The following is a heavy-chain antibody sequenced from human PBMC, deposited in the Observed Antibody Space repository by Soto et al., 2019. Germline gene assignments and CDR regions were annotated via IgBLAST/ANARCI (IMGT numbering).Heavy chain of an antibody. CDR3: ARDRTDHFDY. D-gene: IGHD1-1*01. CDR1: GFTFSSYA. CDR2: ISYDGSNK. J-gene: IGHJ4*02. V-gene: IGHV3-30-3*01. Sequence: QVQLVESGGGVVQHGRSLRLSCAASGFTFSSYAMHWVRQAPGKGLEWVAVISYDGSNKYYADSVKGRFTISRDNSKNTLYLQMNSLRAEDTAVYYCARDRTDHFDYWGQGTLVTVSS.